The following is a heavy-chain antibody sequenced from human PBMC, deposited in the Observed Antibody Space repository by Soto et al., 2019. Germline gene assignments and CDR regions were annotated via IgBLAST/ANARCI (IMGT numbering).Heavy chain of an antibody. CDR3: ARVGRGFCSRTRCYTDGVHL. CDR2: ISPSNSTI. V-gene: IGHV3-48*02. CDR1: GFTFSLYP. J-gene: IGHJ3*01. Sequence: QLVESGGGLVQPGGALRLSCAASGFTFSLYPVNWVRQAPGKGLEWLSYISPSNSTIYYADSVKGRFTISRDNAKNSLDLQMIGLRDDETAVYYCARVGRGFCSRTRCYTDGVHLWGQGTVVTFAT. D-gene: IGHD2-2*01.